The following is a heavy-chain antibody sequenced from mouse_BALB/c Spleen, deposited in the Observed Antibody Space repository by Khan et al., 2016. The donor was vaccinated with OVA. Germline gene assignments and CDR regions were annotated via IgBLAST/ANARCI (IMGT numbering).Heavy chain of an antibody. CDR1: EFTFNDYA. CDR2: TGHDDDST. V-gene: IGHV5-12-2*01. D-gene: IGHD4-1*01. CDR3: VSLIGTRVY. J-gene: IGHJ4*01. Sequence: EVQLQESGGGLVQPGGSLKLSCAASEFTFNDYAMSWVRQTPEKRLEWVAYTGHDDDSTHYPDNMKGRFTISRDNAKNTLYLQMSSLKSEDTAIYYCVSLIGTRVYWGQGTSVTVSS.